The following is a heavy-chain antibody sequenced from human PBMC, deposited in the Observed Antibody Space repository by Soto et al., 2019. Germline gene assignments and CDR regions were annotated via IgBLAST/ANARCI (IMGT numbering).Heavy chain of an antibody. CDR2: IWFDGSKK. CDR3: ARAHTMMILDRFDP. D-gene: IGHD3-22*01. CDR1: GFKFRNYA. J-gene: IGHJ5*02. Sequence: QVQLVESGGGVVQPGKSLRLSCAASGFKFRNYAIHLVRQAPGKGLEWLAVIWFDGSKKYYADSVKGRFTISRDNSKNIVYLDMNSLTADDSGVFYCARAHTMMILDRFDPWGHGTLVTVSS. V-gene: IGHV3-33*01.